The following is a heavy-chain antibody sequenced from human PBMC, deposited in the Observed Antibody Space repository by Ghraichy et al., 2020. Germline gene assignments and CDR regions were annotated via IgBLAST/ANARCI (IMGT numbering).Heavy chain of an antibody. CDR1: GYIFSSYG. Sequence: ASVKVSCRTSGYIFSSYGISWVRQAPGQGLEWMGWISTYNGKTNYVERFQDKVVMTTDTSTNTAYMELKSLTSDDTAVYYCARYSMDVWGQGTTVTVFS. J-gene: IGHJ6*02. CDR2: ISTYNGKT. CDR3: ARYSMDV. V-gene: IGHV1-18*01.